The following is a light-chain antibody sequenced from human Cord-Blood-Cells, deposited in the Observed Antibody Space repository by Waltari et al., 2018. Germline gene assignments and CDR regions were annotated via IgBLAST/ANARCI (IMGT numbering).Light chain of an antibody. Sequence: DIQMTQSPSSPSASVGYRVTITCRASKRISSYLNWDQQKPGKAPKLLIYAASSLQSGVPSRFSGSGSGTDFTLTISSLQPEDFATYYCQQSYSTPYTFGQGTKLEIK. CDR3: QQSYSTPYT. V-gene: IGKV1-39*01. CDR2: AAS. J-gene: IGKJ2*01. CDR1: KRISSY.